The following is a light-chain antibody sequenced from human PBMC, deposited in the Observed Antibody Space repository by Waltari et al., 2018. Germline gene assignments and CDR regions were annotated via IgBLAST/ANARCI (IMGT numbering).Light chain of an antibody. CDR1: HSLLYIPNNKND. Sequence: IVMTQSPDSLAVSLGERATIPCKSSHSLLYIPNNKNDLAWYQQKPGQPPKLLISYASTRESGVPARISGSGSGTDFTLTISSLQAEDVAVYFCQQSYTSPFTFGGGTKVEL. V-gene: IGKV4-1*01. CDR2: YAS. CDR3: QQSYTSPFT. J-gene: IGKJ4*01.